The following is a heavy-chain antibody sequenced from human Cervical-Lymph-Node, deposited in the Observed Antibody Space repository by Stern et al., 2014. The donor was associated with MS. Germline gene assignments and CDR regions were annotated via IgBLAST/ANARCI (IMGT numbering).Heavy chain of an antibody. D-gene: IGHD6-19*01. Sequence: QVQLQESGPGLVKPSGTLSLTCAVSGGSISSSNWWSWVSQPPGKGLEWIGKIDHSGSPNYNPSLKSRFTISVDKSKNQFSLKLSSVTAADTAVYYCARGSSGRLYWYFDLWGRGTLVTVSS. CDR3: ARGSSGRLYWYFDL. J-gene: IGHJ2*01. CDR2: IDHSGSP. CDR1: GGSISSSNW. V-gene: IGHV4-4*02.